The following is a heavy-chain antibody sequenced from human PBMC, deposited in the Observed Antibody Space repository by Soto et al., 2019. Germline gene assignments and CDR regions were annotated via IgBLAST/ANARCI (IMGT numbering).Heavy chain of an antibody. CDR2: IYWDDDK. Sequence: QITLKESGPTLVKPTQTLTLTCTFSGFSLSTSGVGVGWIRQPPGKALEWLALIYWDDDKRYSPSLKSGLTITKDTSKNQVVLTMTNMDPVDTATYYCAHDDLWEKYDSKPSFGAFDIWGQGTMVTVSS. D-gene: IGHD3-3*01. V-gene: IGHV2-5*02. J-gene: IGHJ3*02. CDR1: GFSLSTSGVG. CDR3: AHDDLWEKYDSKPSFGAFDI.